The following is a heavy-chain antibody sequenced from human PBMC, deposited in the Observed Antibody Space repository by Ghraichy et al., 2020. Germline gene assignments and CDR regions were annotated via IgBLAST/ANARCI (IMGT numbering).Heavy chain of an antibody. D-gene: IGHD1-7*01. V-gene: IGHV4-31*03. J-gene: IGHJ5*02. CDR2: IYYSGTT. Sequence: SETLSLTCTVSGGSISSCCYYWSWNRQHPGKGLEWIGYIYYSGTTYYNPSLKSRVTISVDTSKNQFSLKLSSVTAADTAVYYCARFNWNYPVNWFDPWGQGTLVTVSS. CDR3: ARFNWNYPVNWFDP. CDR1: GGSISSCCYY.